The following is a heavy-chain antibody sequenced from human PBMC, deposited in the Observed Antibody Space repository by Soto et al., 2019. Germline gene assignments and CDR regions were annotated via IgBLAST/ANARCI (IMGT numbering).Heavy chain of an antibody. V-gene: IGHV1-69*02. D-gene: IGHD3-10*01. Sequence: QVQLVQSGPEMKKPGSSVRVSCTASVDTFSRYTISWVRQAPGQGLEWMGGIIPMLSMSNHARNFQGRVTITADRSTSTAYMVLSGLTSGDTAMYFCATNDGSGSAAFDYWGQGTLVTVSS. CDR3: ATNDGSGSAAFDY. CDR1: VDTFSRYT. J-gene: IGHJ4*02. CDR2: IIPMLSMS.